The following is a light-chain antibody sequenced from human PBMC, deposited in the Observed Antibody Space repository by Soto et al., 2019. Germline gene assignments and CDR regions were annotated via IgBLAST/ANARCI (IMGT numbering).Light chain of an antibody. V-gene: IGKV3-20*01. J-gene: IGKJ4*01. CDR1: QSVSSSY. CDR2: GAS. Sequence: EIVLTQPPGTLSLSPGERATLSCRASQSVSSSYLAWYQQKPGQAPRLLIYGASSRATGIPDRFSGSGSGTEFTLTISSLQSEDFAVYYCQQDNNWPLTFGGGTKVDIK. CDR3: QQDNNWPLT.